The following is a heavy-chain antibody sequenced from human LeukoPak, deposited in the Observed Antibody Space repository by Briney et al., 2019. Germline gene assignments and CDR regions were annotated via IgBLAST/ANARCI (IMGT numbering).Heavy chain of an antibody. CDR1: VYTFTGYY. CDR3: AREDSGSYGLTKP. Sequence: GASVKVSCKASVYTFTGYYMHGVRQAPGHGLEWMGWINPNSGGTNYAQKFQGRVSMTRDTSIRTAYMELSRMRSDPTAVYYCAREDSGSYGLTKPWGQGNLVTVSS. J-gene: IGHJ5*02. V-gene: IGHV1-2*02. D-gene: IGHD1-26*01. CDR2: INPNSGGT.